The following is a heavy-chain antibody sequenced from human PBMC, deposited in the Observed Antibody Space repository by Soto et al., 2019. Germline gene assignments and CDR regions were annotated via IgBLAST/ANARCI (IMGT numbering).Heavy chain of an antibody. D-gene: IGHD3-22*01. J-gene: IGHJ5*02. CDR1: GGSISSYY. CDR3: ARATRNTYYYDSSGYYMSWFDP. CDR2: IYYSGST. V-gene: IGHV4-59*01. Sequence: SETLSLTCTVSGGSISSYYWSWIRQPPGKGLEWIGYIYYSGSTNYNPSLKSRVTISVDTSKNQFSLKLSSVTAADTAVYYCARATRNTYYYDSSGYYMSWFDPWGQGTLVTVSS.